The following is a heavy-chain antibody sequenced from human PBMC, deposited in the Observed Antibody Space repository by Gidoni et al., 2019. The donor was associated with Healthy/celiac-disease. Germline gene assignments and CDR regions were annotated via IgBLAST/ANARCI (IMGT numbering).Heavy chain of an antibody. Sequence: QVQLQESGPGLVKPSQTLSLTCTLSGGSISSGGYYWSWIRQHPGKGLEWIGYIYYSGSTYYNPSLKSRVTISVDTSKNQFSLKLSSVTAADTAVYYCARVGFLEWLLSAGWFDPWGQGTLVTVSS. CDR2: IYYSGST. CDR1: GGSISSGGYY. CDR3: ARVGFLEWLLSAGWFDP. J-gene: IGHJ5*02. V-gene: IGHV4-31*03. D-gene: IGHD3-3*01.